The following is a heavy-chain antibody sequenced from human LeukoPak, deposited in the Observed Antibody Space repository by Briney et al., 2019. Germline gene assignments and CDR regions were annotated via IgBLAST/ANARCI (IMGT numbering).Heavy chain of an antibody. CDR2: IYPGDSDT. D-gene: IGHD3-22*01. CDR3: ATGRYDSSGYWGYFDY. V-gene: IGHV5-51*01. CDR1: GYSFTSYW. J-gene: IGHJ4*02. Sequence: GESLKISCKGSGYSFTSYWIGWVRQMPGKYLEWMGIIYPGDSDTRYSPSFQGQVTISADKSISTAYLQWSSLKASDTAMYYCATGRYDSSGYWGYFDYWGQGTLVTVSS.